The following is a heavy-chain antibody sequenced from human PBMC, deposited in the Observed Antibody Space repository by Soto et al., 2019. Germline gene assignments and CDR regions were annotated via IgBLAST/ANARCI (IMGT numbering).Heavy chain of an antibody. CDR2: ISAYNGNT. Sequence: AASVKVSCKASGYTFTSYGISWVRQAPGQGLEWMGWISAYNGNTNYAQKLQGRVTMTTDTSTSTAYMELRSLRSDDTAVYYCARGRFLEWLSNHYYYMDVWGKGTTVTVS. CDR1: GYTFTSYG. V-gene: IGHV1-18*01. J-gene: IGHJ6*03. CDR3: ARGRFLEWLSNHYYYMDV. D-gene: IGHD3-3*01.